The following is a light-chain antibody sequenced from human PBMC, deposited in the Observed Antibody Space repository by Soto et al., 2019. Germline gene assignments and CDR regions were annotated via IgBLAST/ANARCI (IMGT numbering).Light chain of an antibody. J-gene: IGLJ1*01. CDR2: DVS. CDR3: CSYAGSYTFYV. Sequence: QSALTQPRSVSGSPGQSVTISCTGTSSDVGGYDFVSWYQQHPGKAPKLILYDVSKRPSGVPDRFSGSRSGNTASLTISGLQPEDEADYYCCSYAGSYTFYVFGTATQLTVL. V-gene: IGLV2-11*01. CDR1: SSDVGGYDF.